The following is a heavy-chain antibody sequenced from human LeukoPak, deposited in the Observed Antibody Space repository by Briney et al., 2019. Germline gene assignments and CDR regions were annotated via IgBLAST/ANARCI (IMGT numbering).Heavy chain of an antibody. J-gene: IGHJ4*02. Sequence: GGSLRLSCAASGFTFSSYAMHWVRQAPGKGLEWVAVISYDGSNKYYADSVKGRFTISRDNPKNTLYLQMNSLRAEDTAVYYCARVGSPNDYWGQGTLVTVSS. CDR3: ARVGSPNDY. V-gene: IGHV3-30-3*01. CDR2: ISYDGSNK. CDR1: GFTFSSYA. D-gene: IGHD2-15*01.